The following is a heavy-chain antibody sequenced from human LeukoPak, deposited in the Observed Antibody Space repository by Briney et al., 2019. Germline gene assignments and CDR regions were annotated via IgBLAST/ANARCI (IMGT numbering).Heavy chain of an antibody. V-gene: IGHV3-48*03. Sequence: GGSLRLSCAAFGFTFSSYEMNWVRQAPGKGLEWVSYISSSGSTIYYADSVKGRFTISRDNAKNSLYLQMNSLRAEDTAVYYCARQRYSSSWYYFDYWGQGTLVTVSS. CDR3: ARQRYSSSWYYFDY. J-gene: IGHJ4*02. CDR1: GFTFSSYE. CDR2: ISSSGSTI. D-gene: IGHD6-13*01.